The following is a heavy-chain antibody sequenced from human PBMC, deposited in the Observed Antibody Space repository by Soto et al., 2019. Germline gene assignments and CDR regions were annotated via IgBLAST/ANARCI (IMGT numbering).Heavy chain of an antibody. D-gene: IGHD1-1*01. V-gene: IGHV2-5*02. J-gene: IGHJ5*02. CDR1: GFSLNTDGVA. CDR2: IYWDDDK. CDR3: AKTMGWNWFAP. Sequence: QITLKESGPTLVKPTQTLTLTCTFSGFSLNTDGVAVGWIRQPPGKALEWLALIYWDDDKRYSPSLKTRLTVTKDTSKNQVVLTMTNMDPVDTATYDGAKTMGWNWFAPWGQGTLVTVSP.